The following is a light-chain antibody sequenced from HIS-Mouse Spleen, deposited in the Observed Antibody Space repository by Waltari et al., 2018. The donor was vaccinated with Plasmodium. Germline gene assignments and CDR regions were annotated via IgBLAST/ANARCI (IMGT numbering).Light chain of an antibody. CDR1: QTVSSN. CDR2: GAS. Sequence: EIVMTQSPATLSLSPGERATFSCRASQTVSSNLAWYQQKPGQAPRPLIYGASTRATGIPARFSGSGSGTEFTLTISSMQSEDFAVYYCQQYNNWPRGTFGQGTKVEIK. CDR3: QQYNNWPRGT. V-gene: IGKV3-15*01. J-gene: IGKJ1*01.